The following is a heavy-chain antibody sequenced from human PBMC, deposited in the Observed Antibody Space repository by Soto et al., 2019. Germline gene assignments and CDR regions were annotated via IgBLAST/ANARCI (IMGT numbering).Heavy chain of an antibody. CDR2: IIPILGIA. CDR3: ARGRYYYDSSGYRHAFDI. J-gene: IGHJ3*02. D-gene: IGHD3-22*01. CDR1: GGTFSSYT. V-gene: IGHV1-69*02. Sequence: QVPLVQSGAEVKKPGSSVKVSCKASGGTFSSYTISWVRQAPGQGLEWMGRIIPILGIANYAQKFQGRVTITADKSTSTAYMELSSLRSEDTAVYYCARGRYYYDSSGYRHAFDIWGQGTMVTVSS.